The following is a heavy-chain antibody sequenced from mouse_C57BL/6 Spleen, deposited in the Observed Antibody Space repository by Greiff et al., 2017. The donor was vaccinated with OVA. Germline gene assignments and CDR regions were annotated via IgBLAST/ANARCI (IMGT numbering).Heavy chain of an antibody. CDR1: GYTFTDYY. CDR2: INPNNGGT. CDR3: ARPNFDYFDY. D-gene: IGHD4-1*01. J-gene: IGHJ2*01. Sequence: SGPELVKPGASVKISCKASGYTFTDYYMNWVKQSHGKSLEWIGDINPNNGGTSYNQKFQGKATITADTSSNTAYLQLSSLTSEDTAIYYCARPNFDYFDYWGQGTTLTVSS. V-gene: IGHV1-26*01.